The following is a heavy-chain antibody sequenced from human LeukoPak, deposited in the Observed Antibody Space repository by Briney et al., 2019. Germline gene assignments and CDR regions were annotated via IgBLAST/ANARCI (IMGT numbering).Heavy chain of an antibody. J-gene: IGHJ6*02. V-gene: IGHV3-21*01. CDR1: GFTFSSYS. D-gene: IGHD6-6*01. CDR3: ARAYSSSLGMDV. Sequence: GGSLRLSCAASGFTFSSYSMNWVRQAPGKGLEWVSSISSSNSYIYYADLVKGRFTISRDNAKNSLYLQMNSLRAEDTAVYYCARAYSSSLGMDVWGQGTTVTVSS. CDR2: ISSSNSYI.